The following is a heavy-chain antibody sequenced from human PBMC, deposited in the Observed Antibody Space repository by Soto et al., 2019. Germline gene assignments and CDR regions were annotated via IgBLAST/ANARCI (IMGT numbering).Heavy chain of an antibody. Sequence: SETLSLTCTVSGGSISSGGYYWSWIRQHPGKGLEWIGYIYYSGSTYYNPSLKSRVTISVDTSKNQFSLKLSSVTAADTAVYYCARDSRYFDWPLSRHYYYMDVWGKGTTVTVSS. CDR1: GGSISSGGYY. CDR3: ARDSRYFDWPLSRHYYYMDV. CDR2: IYYSGST. J-gene: IGHJ6*03. D-gene: IGHD3-9*01. V-gene: IGHV4-31*03.